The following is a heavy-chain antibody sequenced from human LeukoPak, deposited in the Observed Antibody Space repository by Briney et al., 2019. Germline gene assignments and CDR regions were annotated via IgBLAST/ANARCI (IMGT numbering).Heavy chain of an antibody. CDR3: ARDSDIVVVPAAISY. D-gene: IGHD2-2*01. CDR1: GFTFSSYS. J-gene: IGHJ4*02. CDR2: ISSSSSYI. Sequence: PGGSLGLLRAASGFTFSSYSMNWVPQAPGKGLEGVSSISSSSSYIYYPDSLKGRFTIPRDNAKNSLYLQLNSLRAEDTAVYYCARDSDIVVVPAAISYWGQGTLVTVSS. V-gene: IGHV3-21*01.